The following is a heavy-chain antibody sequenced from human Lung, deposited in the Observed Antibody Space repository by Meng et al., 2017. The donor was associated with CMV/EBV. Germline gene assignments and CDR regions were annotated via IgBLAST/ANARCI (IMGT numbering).Heavy chain of an antibody. CDR2: MNPNSGNT. V-gene: IGHV1-8*01. Sequence: SGYTFNSYEINWVRQATGQGLEWMGWMNPNSGNTAYATKFQGRLTMTRNTSINTAYMDLSSLRSEDTAIYYCTRGRGSTHKGNWFDPWGQGTLVTVSS. D-gene: IGHD3-10*01. CDR3: TRGRGSTHKGNWFDP. CDR1: GYTFNSYE. J-gene: IGHJ5*02.